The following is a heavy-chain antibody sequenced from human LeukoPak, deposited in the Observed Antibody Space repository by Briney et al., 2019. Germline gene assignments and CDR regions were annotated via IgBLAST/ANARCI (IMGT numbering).Heavy chain of an antibody. CDR3: ARDGGTSKRDAFDI. V-gene: IGHV4-59*01. CDR2: ISYTGST. J-gene: IGHJ3*02. Sequence: SETLSLICTVSGGSISTYYWSWIRQPPGRGLEWIGYISYTGSTTYNPSLKSRVTISVDTSKNQFSLKLSSVTAADTAVYYCARDGGTSKRDAFDIWGQGTMVTVSS. D-gene: IGHD4-23*01. CDR1: GGSISTYY.